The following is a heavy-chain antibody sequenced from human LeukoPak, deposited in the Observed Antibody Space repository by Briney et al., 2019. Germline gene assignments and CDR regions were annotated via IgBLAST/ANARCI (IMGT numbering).Heavy chain of an antibody. V-gene: IGHV7-4-1*02. D-gene: IGHD3-16*01. Sequence: ASVKVSCKASGYTFTSYAMNWVRQAPGQGLEGMGCINTNTGNPTYAQGFTGRFVFSLDTSVSTAYLQISSLKAEDTAVYYCAREGYYDYVWGSYYPPDYWGQGTLVTVSS. J-gene: IGHJ4*02. CDR1: GYTFTSYA. CDR2: INTNTGNP. CDR3: AREGYYDYVWGSYYPPDY.